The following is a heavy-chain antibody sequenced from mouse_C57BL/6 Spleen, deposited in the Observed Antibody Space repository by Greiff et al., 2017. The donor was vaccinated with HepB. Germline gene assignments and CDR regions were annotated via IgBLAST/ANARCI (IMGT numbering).Heavy chain of an antibody. CDR3: ASGLITTVVATDY. D-gene: IGHD1-1*01. CDR1: GYAFSSYW. V-gene: IGHV1-80*01. J-gene: IGHJ2*01. CDR2: IYPGDGDT. Sequence: VKLQESGAELVKPGASVKISCKASGYAFSSYWMNWVKQRPGKGLEWIGQIYPGDGDTNYNGKFKGKATLTADKSSSTAYMQLSSLTSEDSAVYFCASGLITTVVATDYWGQGTTLTVSS.